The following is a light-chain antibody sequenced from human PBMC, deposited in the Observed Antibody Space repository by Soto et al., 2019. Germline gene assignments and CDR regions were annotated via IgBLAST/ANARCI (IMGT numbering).Light chain of an antibody. CDR1: QDISDY. CDR3: QKFNTVPLT. V-gene: IGKV1-27*01. J-gene: IGKJ5*01. CDR2: SAS. Sequence: DIKMTQSPSSLSASVGDRVTITCRASQDISDYLAWYQQKPGKVPKLLIYSASTLQSGVPSRFSGSGSGTDFTLTISSLQPEDVATYYCQKFNTVPLTFGQGTRLEIK.